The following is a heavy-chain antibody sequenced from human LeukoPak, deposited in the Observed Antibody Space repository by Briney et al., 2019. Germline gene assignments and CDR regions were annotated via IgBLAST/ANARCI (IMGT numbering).Heavy chain of an antibody. J-gene: IGHJ3*02. Sequence: PSGTLSLTCTVSGGSISSYYWSWIRQPPGKGLEWIGYIYYSGSTNYNPSLKSRVTISVDTSKNQFSLKLSSVTAADTAVYYCAREVIRDAFDIWGQGTMVTVSS. V-gene: IGHV4-59*01. CDR2: IYYSGST. CDR1: GGSISSYY. CDR3: AREVIRDAFDI. D-gene: IGHD2/OR15-2a*01.